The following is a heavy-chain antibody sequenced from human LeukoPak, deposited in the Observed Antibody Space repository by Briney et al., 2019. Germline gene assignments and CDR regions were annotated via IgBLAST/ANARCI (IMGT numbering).Heavy chain of an antibody. CDR1: GFIFSSYA. CDR2: ISGSGGST. CDR3: AKDKHSSGWY. Sequence: PGGSLRLSCAASGFIFSSYAMSWVRQAPGKGREWVSAISGSGGSTYYADSVKGRFTISRHNSTNTQYLKMKSMRAEDTAVYYCAKDKHSSGWYWGQGTLVTVSS. J-gene: IGHJ4*01. V-gene: IGHV3-23*01. D-gene: IGHD6-19*01.